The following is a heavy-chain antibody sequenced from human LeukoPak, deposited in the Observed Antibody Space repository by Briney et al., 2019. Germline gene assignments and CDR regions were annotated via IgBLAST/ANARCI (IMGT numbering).Heavy chain of an antibody. CDR2: ISYSGST. D-gene: IGHD3-22*01. CDR3: ARVHYFDSSGDYSCTYHYYMDV. J-gene: IGHJ6*03. Sequence: SETLSLTCTVSGGSISNYYWTWIRQPPGKGLEWIGYISYSGSTNDNPSLKSRVTISIDTSKNQFSLKLSSVTAADTAVYYCARVHYFDSSGDYSCTYHYYMDVWGKGTTVTVSS. V-gene: IGHV4-59*01. CDR1: GGSISNYY.